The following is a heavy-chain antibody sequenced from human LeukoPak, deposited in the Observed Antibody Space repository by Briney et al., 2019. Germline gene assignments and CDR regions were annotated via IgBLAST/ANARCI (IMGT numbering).Heavy chain of an antibody. CDR3: ASSSYDSSGTRGAFDI. CDR2: ISGSGGST. Sequence: PGGSLRLSCAASGFTFSSYAMSWVRQAPGKGLEWVSAISGSGGSTYYADSVKGRFTISRDNSKNTLYLQVNSLRAEDTAVYYCASSSYDSSGTRGAFDIWGQGTMVTVSS. V-gene: IGHV3-23*01. D-gene: IGHD3-22*01. J-gene: IGHJ3*02. CDR1: GFTFSSYA.